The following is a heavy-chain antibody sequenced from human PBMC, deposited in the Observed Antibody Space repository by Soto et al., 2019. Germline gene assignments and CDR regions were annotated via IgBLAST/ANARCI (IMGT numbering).Heavy chain of an antibody. CDR2: IYKSTTT. V-gene: IGHV4-30-4*01. CDR3: ARGRYCLTGRCFPNWFDS. D-gene: IGHD2-15*01. J-gene: IGHJ5*01. CDR1: GDSISTVDYF. Sequence: SETLSLTCSVSGDSISTVDYFWAWIRQPPGQALEYIGYIYKSTTTYYNPSFESRVAISLDTSKSQFSLNVTSVTAADTAVYFCARGRYCLTGRCFPNWFDSWGQGTLVTVYS.